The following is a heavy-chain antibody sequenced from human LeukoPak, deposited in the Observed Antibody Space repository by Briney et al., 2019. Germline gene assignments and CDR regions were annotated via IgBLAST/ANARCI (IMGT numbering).Heavy chain of an antibody. Sequence: GASVKVSCKASGYTFTSYDINWVRQAPGQGLEWMGWMNPNSGNTGYAQKFQGRVTITRNTSISTDYMELSSLRSEDTAVYYCARASGEWLRLGSDRLGDYYYYYMDVWGKGTTVTVSS. CDR3: ARASGEWLRLGSDRLGDYYYYYMDV. CDR2: MNPNSGNT. V-gene: IGHV1-8*03. CDR1: GYTFTSYD. D-gene: IGHD5-12*01. J-gene: IGHJ6*03.